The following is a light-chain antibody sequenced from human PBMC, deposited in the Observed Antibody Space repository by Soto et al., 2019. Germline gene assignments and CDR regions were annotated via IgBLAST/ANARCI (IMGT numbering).Light chain of an antibody. J-gene: IGKJ4*01. CDR3: QHYSCSPP. V-gene: IGKV3-20*01. CDR1: QSVSNNY. Sequence: DILFTQSPGTLSPSAGERATLSCRASQSVSNNYLAWYQQKPGQAPMLLIYGASNGAAGIPDRFSGSGSGTDFTLISSRLQAEDVAVYYCQHYSCSPPFGRGTKVDI. CDR2: GAS.